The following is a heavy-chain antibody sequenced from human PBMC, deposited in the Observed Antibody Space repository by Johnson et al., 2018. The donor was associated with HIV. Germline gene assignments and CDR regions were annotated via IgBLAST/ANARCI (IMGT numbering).Heavy chain of an antibody. Sequence: VQLVESGGGLVQPGGSLRLSCAASGFTFSSYDMHWVRQATGKGLEWVSGIGTAGDTYYPDSVKGRFTVSRENAKKSLYLQMNSLRAGDTAAYYCARAGDYDILTGSLMKGAFDIWGQGTMVIVSS. J-gene: IGHJ3*02. D-gene: IGHD3-9*01. CDR2: IGTAGDT. CDR3: ARAGDYDILTGSLMKGAFDI. CDR1: GFTFSSYD. V-gene: IGHV3-13*01.